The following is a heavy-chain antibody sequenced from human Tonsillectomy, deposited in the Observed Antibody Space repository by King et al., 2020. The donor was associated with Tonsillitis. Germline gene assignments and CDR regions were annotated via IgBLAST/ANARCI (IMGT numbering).Heavy chain of an antibody. V-gene: IGHV3-15*07. Sequence: VQLVASGGGLVKPGGSLRLSCAASGFTFSNAWMNWVRQAPGKGLEWVGRIKSKTDGGTTDYAAPVKGRFTISRDDSKNTLYLQMNSLKTEDTAVYYCTTEGDCSSTSCSGDWFDPWGQGTLVTVSS. CDR2: IKSKTDGGTT. CDR1: GFTFSNAW. D-gene: IGHD2-2*01. J-gene: IGHJ5*02. CDR3: TTEGDCSSTSCSGDWFDP.